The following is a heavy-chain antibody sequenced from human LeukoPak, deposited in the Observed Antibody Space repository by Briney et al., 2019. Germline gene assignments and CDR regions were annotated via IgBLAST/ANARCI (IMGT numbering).Heavy chain of an antibody. CDR3: ARLRHYGSGSYPADY. Sequence: ASVKVSCKASGYTFTSYGISWVRQAPGQGLEWMGWISAYNGNTNYAQKLQGRVTMTTDTSTSTAYMELRSLRSDDTAVYYCARLRHYGSGSYPADYWGQGTLVTVSS. D-gene: IGHD3-10*01. J-gene: IGHJ4*02. CDR1: GYTFTSYG. CDR2: ISAYNGNT. V-gene: IGHV1-18*01.